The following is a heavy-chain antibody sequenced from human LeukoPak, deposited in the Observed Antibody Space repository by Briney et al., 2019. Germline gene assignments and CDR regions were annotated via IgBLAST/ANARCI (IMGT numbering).Heavy chain of an antibody. J-gene: IGHJ3*02. CDR2: INPNSDGT. D-gene: IGHD5-24*01. V-gene: IGHV1-2*02. Sequence: AAVKVSCKASGYTFTGYYMHLVRQAPGQGLEWMGWINPNSDGTNYAQKFQGRVTMTRDTSISTAYMELSRMRSDDTAVYYCAREGGYNPGAFDIWGQGTMVTVSS. CDR3: AREGGYNPGAFDI. CDR1: GYTFTGYY.